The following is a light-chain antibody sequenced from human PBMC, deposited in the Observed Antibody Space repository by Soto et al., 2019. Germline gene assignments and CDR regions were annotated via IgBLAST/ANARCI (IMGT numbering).Light chain of an antibody. J-gene: IGKJ1*01. CDR1: QSISSY. V-gene: IGKV1-39*01. Sequence: DIQMTQSPSSLSASVGDRVTITCRASQSISSYLNWYQQKPGKAPRVLIFAASSLQSGVPARFSGSGSRTDFTLTISSLQPEDFATYYCQQSYSPVWTFGQGTKVDIK. CDR3: QQSYSPVWT. CDR2: AAS.